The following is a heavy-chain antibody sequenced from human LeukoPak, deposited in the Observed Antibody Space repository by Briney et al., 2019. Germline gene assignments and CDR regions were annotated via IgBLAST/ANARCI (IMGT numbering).Heavy chain of an antibody. Sequence: ASVKVSCKASGYSFTNNYIHWVRQAPGQGLEWMGMIYPRDGSTSYAQKFQGRVTVTSDTSTSTVHMELSGLRSEDTAVYYCARDQEGFDYLGQGTLVTVSS. V-gene: IGHV1-46*01. CDR2: IYPRDGST. J-gene: IGHJ4*02. CDR3: ARDQEGFDY. CDR1: GYSFTNNY.